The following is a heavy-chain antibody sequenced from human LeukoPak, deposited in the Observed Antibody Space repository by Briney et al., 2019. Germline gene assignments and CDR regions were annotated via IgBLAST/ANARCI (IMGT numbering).Heavy chain of an antibody. CDR2: ISGSGGST. D-gene: IGHD3-3*01. CDR1: GFTFSSYA. J-gene: IGHJ4*02. V-gene: IGHV3-23*01. CDR3: AKDQDIFDFWSGYYLAYDY. Sequence: GGSLRLSCAASGFTFSSYAMRWVRQAPGKGLEWVSAISGSGGSTYYADSVKGWFTISRDNSKNTLYLQMNSLRAEDTAVYYCAKDQDIFDFWSGYYLAYDYWGQGTLVTVSS.